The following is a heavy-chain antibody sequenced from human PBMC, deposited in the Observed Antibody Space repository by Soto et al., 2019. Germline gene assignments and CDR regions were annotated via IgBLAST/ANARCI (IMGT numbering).Heavy chain of an antibody. CDR3: ARGPFHTYVFLSGYSEGAYYYIHV. V-gene: IGHV4-34*01. CDR2: INHSGST. CDR1: GGSFSGYY. D-gene: IGHD3-3*01. Sequence: ASETLSLTCAVYGGSFSGYYWSWIRQPPGKGLEWIGEINHSGSTNYNPSLKSRVTISVDTSKNQFSLRLSSVTAADTAVYYCARGPFHTYVFLSGYSEGAYYYIHVRRKATPVSVSS. J-gene: IGHJ6*03.